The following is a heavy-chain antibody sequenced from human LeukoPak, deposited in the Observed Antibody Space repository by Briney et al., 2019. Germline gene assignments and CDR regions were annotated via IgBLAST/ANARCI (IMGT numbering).Heavy chain of an antibody. J-gene: IGHJ6*03. Sequence: LETLSLTCTVSGGSISSYYWSWIRQPPGKGLEWIGYIYYSGSTNYNPSLKSRVTISVDTSKNQFSLKLSSVTAADTAVYYCARIRQLVRRGYYYYMDVWGKGTTVTVSS. D-gene: IGHD6-6*01. CDR3: ARIRQLVRRGYYYYMDV. V-gene: IGHV4-59*01. CDR2: IYYSGST. CDR1: GGSISSYY.